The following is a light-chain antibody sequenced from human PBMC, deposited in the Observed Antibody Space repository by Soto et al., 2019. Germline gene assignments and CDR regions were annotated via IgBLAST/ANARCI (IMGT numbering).Light chain of an antibody. CDR3: LQSYTYPWT. CDR1: QDIRNY. Sequence: DIQMTQSPSAMSASVGDRITITCRARQDIRNYLAWFQQRPGNVPKRLIFSASSLQSGVPSRFSGSGSGTEFTLTISSLQPEDLATYYCLQSYTYPWTFGQGTKVEIK. J-gene: IGKJ1*01. V-gene: IGKV1-17*03. CDR2: SAS.